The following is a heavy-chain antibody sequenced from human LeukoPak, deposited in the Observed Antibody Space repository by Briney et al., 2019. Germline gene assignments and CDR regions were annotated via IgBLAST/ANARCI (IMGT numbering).Heavy chain of an antibody. V-gene: IGHV3-74*01. CDR2: SNEDGSTT. D-gene: IGHD1-26*01. CDR1: GFTFSSYA. J-gene: IGHJ4*02. CDR3: VRDLGGRSGH. Sequence: GGSLRLSCAASGFTFSSYAMSWVRQVPGKGLVWVSRSNEDGSTTNYADSVKGRFTISRDNARNTLYLQMNSLRADDTAVYYCVRDLGGRSGHWGPGTLVTVSS.